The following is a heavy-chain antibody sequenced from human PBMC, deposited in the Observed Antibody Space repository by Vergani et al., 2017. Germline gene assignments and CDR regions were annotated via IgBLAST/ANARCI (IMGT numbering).Heavy chain of an antibody. CDR2: IWYDGSNK. V-gene: IGHV3-33*01. D-gene: IGHD5-18*01. CDR1: GFTFSSHG. Sequence: QVQLVESEGGVVQPGRSLTLSCVASGFTFSSHGMHWVRQAPGKGLEWVAVIWYDGSNKYYGDSVKGRFTISRDNSKNTLYLQMNSLRVEDTAVYYCARGPHTVGYSYGNWFDPWGQGTLVTVSS. J-gene: IGHJ5*02. CDR3: ARGPHTVGYSYGNWFDP.